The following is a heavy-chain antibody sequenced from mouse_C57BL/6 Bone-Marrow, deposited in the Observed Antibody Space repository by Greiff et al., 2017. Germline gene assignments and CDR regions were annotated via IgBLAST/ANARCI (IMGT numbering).Heavy chain of an antibody. CDR1: GYSITSGYY. V-gene: IGHV3-6*01. CDR3: AREGDGYYVWFAY. D-gene: IGHD2-3*01. Sequence: DVKLQESGPGLVKPSQSLSLTCSVTGYSITSGYYWNWIRQFPGNKLEWMGYISYDGSNNYNPSLKNRISITRDTSKNQFFLKLNSVTTEDTATYYCAREGDGYYVWFAYWGQGTLVTVSA. CDR2: ISYDGSN. J-gene: IGHJ3*01.